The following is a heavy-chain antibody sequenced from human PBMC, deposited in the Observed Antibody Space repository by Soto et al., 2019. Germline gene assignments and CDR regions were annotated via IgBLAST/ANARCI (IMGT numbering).Heavy chain of an antibody. J-gene: IGHJ4*02. CDR1: GFTFSSYS. V-gene: IGHV3-21*01. D-gene: IGHD5-12*01. CDR2: ISASSSYI. CDR3: ARGSIVATSLTPFDF. Sequence: EVQLVESGGGLVKPGRSLRLSCAASGFTFSSYSMNWVRKAPGKGLEWVSSISASSSYIYYADSVKGRFTVSRDNAKNSLYLQINSLRDEDTAVYYCARGSIVATSLTPFDFWGQGTLVIVSS.